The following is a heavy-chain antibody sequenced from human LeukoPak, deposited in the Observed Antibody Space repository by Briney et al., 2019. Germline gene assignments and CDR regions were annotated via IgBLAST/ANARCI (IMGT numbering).Heavy chain of an antibody. J-gene: IGHJ3*02. CDR1: GGSISTYY. CDR2: VYYSGST. CDR3: ARPAYSSSWCLAFDI. D-gene: IGHD6-13*01. Sequence: SETLSLTCAVSGGSISTYYWSWLRQPPGKGLEWFGYVYYSGSTNYNPSLKSRVTISVDTSKNQFSLKLSSVTAADTAVYYCARPAYSSSWCLAFDIWGQGTMVTVSS. V-gene: IGHV4-59*08.